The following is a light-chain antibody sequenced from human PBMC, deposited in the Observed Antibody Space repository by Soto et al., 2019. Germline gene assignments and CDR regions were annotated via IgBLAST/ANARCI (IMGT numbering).Light chain of an antibody. CDR2: DVS. CDR3: QQYKDYVWT. CDR1: QTVERW. J-gene: IGKJ1*01. V-gene: IGKV1-5*01. Sequence: DIQMNQSPSTLPASVGDRVTISCRASQTVERWLAWYQQKPGKAPKLLISDVSSLERGVPSRFSGSGSATEFTLTISGLQSDDFATYYCQQYKDYVWTFGQGTKVDIK.